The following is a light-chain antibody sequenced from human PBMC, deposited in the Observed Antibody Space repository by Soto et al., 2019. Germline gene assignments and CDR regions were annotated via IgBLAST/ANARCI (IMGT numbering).Light chain of an antibody. CDR3: ATWDDSLNGLI. Sequence: QSVLTQPPSASGTPGQRVTISCSGGSSNFKTNPVSWYQQLPGGAPRLLIYSNNQRPSGAPDGFSASKSGTAASLAISGLQSDDDGTYHCATWDDSLNGLIFGGGTKLTVL. J-gene: IGLJ2*01. CDR1: SSNFKTNP. V-gene: IGLV1-44*01. CDR2: SNN.